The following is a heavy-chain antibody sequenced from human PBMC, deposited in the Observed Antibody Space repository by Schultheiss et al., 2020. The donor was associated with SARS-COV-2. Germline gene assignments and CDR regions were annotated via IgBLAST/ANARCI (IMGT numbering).Heavy chain of an antibody. CDR3: ARDLELGGGYDAFDI. J-gene: IGHJ3*02. D-gene: IGHD1-7*01. Sequence: GGSLRLSCAASGFTVSSNYMSWVRQAPGKGLEWVSVIYSGGSTYYADSVKGRFTNSRHNSKNTLYLQMNSLRAEDTAVYYCARDLELGGGYDAFDIWGQGTMVTVAS. CDR1: GFTVSSNY. V-gene: IGHV3-53*04. CDR2: IYSGGST.